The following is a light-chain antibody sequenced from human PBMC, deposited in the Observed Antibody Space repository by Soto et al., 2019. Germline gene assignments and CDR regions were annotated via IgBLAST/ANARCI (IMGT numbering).Light chain of an antibody. V-gene: IGKV1-33*01. CDR2: DAS. Sequence: DIQMTQSPSSLSASVGDRVTITCQASQDISNYLNWYQQKPGKAPKLLIYDASNLETGVPSRFSGSGSGTDFTFTITSLQPEDFATYHCQQYHSLPGTFGPGTKVDRK. CDR1: QDISNY. CDR3: QQYHSLPGT. J-gene: IGKJ3*01.